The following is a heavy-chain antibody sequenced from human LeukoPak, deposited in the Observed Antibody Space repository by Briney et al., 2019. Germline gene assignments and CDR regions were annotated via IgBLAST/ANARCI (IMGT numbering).Heavy chain of an antibody. CDR3: AKRDSRYYFDY. J-gene: IGHJ4*02. V-gene: IGHV3-23*01. D-gene: IGHD6-13*01. CDR1: GFTFSSYA. CDR2: ISRSGGST. Sequence: PEGSLRLSCAASGFTFSSYAMSWVRQAPGTGLEWVSVISRSGGSTYYADSVKGRFTISRDNSKNTLYLQMNSLRAEDTAVYFCAKRDSRYYFDYWGQGTPVTVSS.